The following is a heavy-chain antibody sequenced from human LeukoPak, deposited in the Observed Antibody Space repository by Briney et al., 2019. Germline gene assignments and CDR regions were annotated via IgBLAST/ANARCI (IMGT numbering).Heavy chain of an antibody. CDR3: ARDLSASAMMRGYFDY. Sequence: RASVKVSCKASGYTFTSYYMHWVRQAPGQGLEWMGIINPSGGSTSYAQKFQGRVIMTRDTSTSTVYMELSSLRSEDTAVYYCARDLSASAMMRGYFDYWGQGTLVTVSS. V-gene: IGHV1-46*01. D-gene: IGHD3-10*01. CDR1: GYTFTSYY. J-gene: IGHJ4*02. CDR2: INPSGGST.